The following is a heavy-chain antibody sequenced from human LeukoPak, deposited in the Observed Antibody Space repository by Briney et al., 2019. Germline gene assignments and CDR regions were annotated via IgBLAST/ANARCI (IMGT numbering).Heavy chain of an antibody. CDR1: GFTFITYR. CDR2: ISSSSNYI. Sequence: GGPLRLSCAASGFTFITYRMTWVRQAPGKGLEWVSSISSSSNYIYYADSMKGRFTISRDNAKNSLYLQMNSLRAEDTAVYYCARGWSDILTGYYVDYWGQGTLVTVSS. CDR3: ARGWSDILTGYYVDY. J-gene: IGHJ4*02. V-gene: IGHV3-21*01. D-gene: IGHD3-9*01.